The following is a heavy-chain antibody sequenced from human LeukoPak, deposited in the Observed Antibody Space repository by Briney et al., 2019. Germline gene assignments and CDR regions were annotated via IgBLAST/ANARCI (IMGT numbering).Heavy chain of an antibody. CDR1: GGSIRTFY. Sequence: SETLSLTCTVSGGSIRTFYLSWIRQPVGKGLEWIGYIYYSGSTNYNPSLKSRVTISVDTSKNQFSLKLSSVTAADTAVYYCASGPDDFDYWGQGTLVTVSS. V-gene: IGHV4-59*01. J-gene: IGHJ4*02. CDR3: ASGPDDFDY. D-gene: IGHD5-24*01. CDR2: IYYSGST.